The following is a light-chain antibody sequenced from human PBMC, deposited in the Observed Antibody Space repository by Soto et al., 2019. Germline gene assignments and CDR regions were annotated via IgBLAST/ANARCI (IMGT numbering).Light chain of an antibody. Sequence: QAVVTPEPSLTVSPGGTVTLTCASSSGAVTSGSYPNWFQQKPGQAPRPLIHSTRNKYSSTPARFSGSLLGGKAALTVSGVQPDDEADYYCRLYYGGSLLFGGGTKVTVL. CDR2: STR. J-gene: IGLJ3*02. V-gene: IGLV7-43*01. CDR3: RLYYGGSLL. CDR1: SGAVTSGSY.